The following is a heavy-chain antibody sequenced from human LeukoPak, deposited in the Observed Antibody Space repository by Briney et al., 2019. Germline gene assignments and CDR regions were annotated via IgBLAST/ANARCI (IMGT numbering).Heavy chain of an antibody. Sequence: ASVKVSCKASGYTFTSYDINWLRQATGQGLEWMGWVNPNSGNTGYAQKFQGRVTMTRNTSISTAYMDLSSLRSEDTAVYYCARRSVAYSYDSSGYSPVYYFDYWGQGTLVTVSS. D-gene: IGHD3-22*01. V-gene: IGHV1-8*01. CDR2: VNPNSGNT. J-gene: IGHJ4*02. CDR3: ARRSVAYSYDSSGYSPVYYFDY. CDR1: GYTFTSYD.